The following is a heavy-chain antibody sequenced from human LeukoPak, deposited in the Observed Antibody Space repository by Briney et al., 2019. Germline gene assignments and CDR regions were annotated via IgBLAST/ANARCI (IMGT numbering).Heavy chain of an antibody. Sequence: GGSLRLSCGASGFTFSNYAMSWVRQAPGKGLESVSDIRRTGGTTAYADSVRGRFTISRDNSRNTLYLQMNSLRAEDTAVYYCAGADRYGTTWYGRVDYWGQGTLVTVSS. J-gene: IGHJ4*02. CDR2: IRRTGGTT. D-gene: IGHD6-13*01. CDR3: AGADRYGTTWYGRVDY. CDR1: GFTFSNYA. V-gene: IGHV3-23*01.